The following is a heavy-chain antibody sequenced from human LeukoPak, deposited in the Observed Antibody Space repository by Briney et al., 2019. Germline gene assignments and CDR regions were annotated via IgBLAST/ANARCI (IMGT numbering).Heavy chain of an antibody. J-gene: IGHJ4*02. CDR1: GFTLDDYA. V-gene: IGHV3-9*01. Sequence: GGSLRLSCAASGFTLDDYAMHWVRQAPGKGLEWVSGISWNSGSIGYADSVKGRFTISRDNAKNSLYLQMNSLRAEDTALYYCAKGGRYGGDPKEYYFDYWGQGTLVTVSS. CDR3: AKGGRYGGDPKEYYFDY. D-gene: IGHD4-23*01. CDR2: ISWNSGSI.